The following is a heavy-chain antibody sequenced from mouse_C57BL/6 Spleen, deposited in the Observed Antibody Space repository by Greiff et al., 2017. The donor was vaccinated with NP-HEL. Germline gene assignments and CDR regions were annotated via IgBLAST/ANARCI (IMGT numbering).Heavy chain of an antibody. CDR2: IYPRSGNT. J-gene: IGHJ2*01. D-gene: IGHD1-1*01. Sequence: VQLQQSGAELARPGASVKLSCKASGYTFTSYGISWVKQRTGQGLEWIGEIYPRSGNTYYNEKFKGKATLTAAKSSSTAYMELRSLTSEDSAVYFCARRHYYGSSYVNYFDYWGQGTTLTVSS. CDR1: GYTFTSYG. V-gene: IGHV1-81*01. CDR3: ARRHYYGSSYVNYFDY.